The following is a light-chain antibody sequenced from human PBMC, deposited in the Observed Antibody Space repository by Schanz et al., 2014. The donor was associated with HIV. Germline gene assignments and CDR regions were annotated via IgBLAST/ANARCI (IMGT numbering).Light chain of an antibody. V-gene: IGKV4-1*01. CDR2: WAS. Sequence: DIVMTQSPDSLTVSLGERATINCKSSQSVLYSSNNKNYLAWYQQKPGQPPKLLIYWASSRESGVPDRFSGSGSGTGFTLTISGLQAEDVAVYYCQQYYSTPLTFGGGTKVEIK. CDR3: QQYYSTPLT. CDR1: QSVLYSSNNKNY. J-gene: IGKJ4*01.